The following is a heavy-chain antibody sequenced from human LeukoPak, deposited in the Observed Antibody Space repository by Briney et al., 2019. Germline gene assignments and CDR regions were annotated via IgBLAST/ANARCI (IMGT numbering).Heavy chain of an antibody. J-gene: IGHJ4*02. CDR2: TYHSGST. V-gene: IGHV4-38-2*01. CDR3: ARHAAMATYYFDY. Sequence: PSETLSLTCAVSGYSISSGYYWGWIRQPPGKGLEWIGSTYHSGSTYYNPSLKSRVTISVDTSKNQFSLKLSSVTAADTAVYYCARHAAMATYYFDYWGQGTLVTVSS. CDR1: GYSISSGYY. D-gene: IGHD5-18*01.